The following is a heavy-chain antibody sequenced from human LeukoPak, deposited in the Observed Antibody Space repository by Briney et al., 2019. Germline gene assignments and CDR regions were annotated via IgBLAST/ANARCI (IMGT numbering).Heavy chain of an antibody. J-gene: IGHJ4*02. Sequence: GGTLRLSCAASGFTFSSYGMSWVRQAPGKGLEWVSAISGSGGSTYYADSVKGRFTISRDNSKNTVYLQMNSLRVEDTAVYYCARAPLLYFDWCYFDYWGQGTLVTVSS. V-gene: IGHV3-23*01. CDR2: ISGSGGST. D-gene: IGHD3-9*01. CDR1: GFTFSSYG. CDR3: ARAPLLYFDWCYFDY.